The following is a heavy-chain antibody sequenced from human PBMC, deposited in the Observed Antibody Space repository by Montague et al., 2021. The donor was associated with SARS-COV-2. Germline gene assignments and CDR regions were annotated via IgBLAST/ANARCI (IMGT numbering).Heavy chain of an antibody. CDR2: IYHSGST. J-gene: IGHJ4*02. CDR1: GASIGSSNW. D-gene: IGHD6-13*01. V-gene: IGHV4-4*02. CDR3: AGQRASSPFDH. Sequence: SETLSLTCAVSGASIGSSNWWSWVRQPPGKGLDWIGEIYHSGSTNYNPSLKSRVTISADKSKNQFSLKLSSVTAADTAMYYCAGQRASSPFDHWGQGTLVTVSS.